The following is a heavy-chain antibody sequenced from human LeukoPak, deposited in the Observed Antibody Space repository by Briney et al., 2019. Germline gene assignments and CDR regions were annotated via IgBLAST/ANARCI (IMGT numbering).Heavy chain of an antibody. Sequence: GGSLRLSCAASGFTFSSYSMNWVRQAPGKGLEYVSAISTTGGRTYYVNSVRGRFTISRDNSKNTLYLQMGSLRTEDTAVYYCAKGLEVGGLFDYWGQGTLVTVSS. CDR3: AKGLEVGGLFDY. CDR1: GFTFSSYS. CDR2: ISTTGGRT. V-gene: IGHV3-64*01. J-gene: IGHJ4*02. D-gene: IGHD1-1*01.